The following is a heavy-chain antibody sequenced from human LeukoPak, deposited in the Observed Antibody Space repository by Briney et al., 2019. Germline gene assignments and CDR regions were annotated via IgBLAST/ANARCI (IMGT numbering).Heavy chain of an antibody. CDR2: FDPEDGET. D-gene: IGHD6-19*01. Sequence: ASVKVSCKVSGYTLTELSMHWERQAPGKGLEWMGGFDPEDGETIYAQKFQGRVTMTEDTSTDTAYMELSSLRSEDTAVYYCATDLWAVAGYYYYGMDVWGQGTTVTVSS. J-gene: IGHJ6*02. CDR3: ATDLWAVAGYYYYGMDV. CDR1: GYTLTELS. V-gene: IGHV1-24*01.